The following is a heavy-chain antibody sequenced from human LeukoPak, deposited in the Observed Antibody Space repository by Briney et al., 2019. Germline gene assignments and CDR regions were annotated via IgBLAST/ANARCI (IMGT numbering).Heavy chain of an antibody. V-gene: IGHV5-51*01. J-gene: IGHJ4*02. D-gene: IGHD6-13*01. CDR1: GYSFTSYW. CDR3: ARLSLIAAAGPGYFDY. CDR2: IYPGDSDT. Sequence: GESLKISCKGSGYSFTSYWIGWVRQMPGKGLEWMGIIYPGDSDTRYSPSFQGQVTTSADKSISTAYLQWSSLKASDTAMYYCARLSLIAAAGPGYFDYWGQGTLVTVSS.